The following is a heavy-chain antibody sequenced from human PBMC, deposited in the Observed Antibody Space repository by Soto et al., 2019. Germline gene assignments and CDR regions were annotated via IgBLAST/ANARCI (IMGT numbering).Heavy chain of an antibody. CDR2: ISSSSTI. Sequence: PGGSLRLSCAASGFTFSSYSMNWVRQAPGKGLEWVSYISSSSTIYYADSVKGRFTISRDNAKNSLYLQMNSLRAEDTAVYYCARDWNGPNYDLNPDAFDIWGQGTMVTVSS. J-gene: IGHJ3*02. V-gene: IGHV3-48*01. D-gene: IGHD3-3*01. CDR3: ARDWNGPNYDLNPDAFDI. CDR1: GFTFSSYS.